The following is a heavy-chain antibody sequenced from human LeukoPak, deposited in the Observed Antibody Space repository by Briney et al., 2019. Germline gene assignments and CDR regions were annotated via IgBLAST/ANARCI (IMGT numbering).Heavy chain of an antibody. D-gene: IGHD6-19*01. CDR1: GFXXSIYA. V-gene: IGHV3-23*01. Sequence: GSLRLXXAASGFXXSIYAMSXVRQAPGKGLEWVSSISDTSAYIYYSDSVKGRFTISRDNSKNTLYLQMNSLRAEDTAVYYCAKDRVAGSRKFDYWGQGTLVTVSS. J-gene: IGHJ4*02. CDR2: ISDTSAYI. CDR3: AKDRVAGSRKFDY.